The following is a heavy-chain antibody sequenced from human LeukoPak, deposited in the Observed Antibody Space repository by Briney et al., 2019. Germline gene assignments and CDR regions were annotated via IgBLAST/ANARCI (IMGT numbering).Heavy chain of an antibody. V-gene: IGHV1-2*02. Sequence: GASVKVSCKASGYTFTGYYMHWVRQAPGQGLEWMGWINPNSGGTNYAQKFQGRVTMTRDTSISTAYMELSRLRSDDTAVYYCARVSARIAAAGTIFDYWGQGILVTVSS. CDR3: ARVSARIAAAGTIFDY. CDR2: INPNSGGT. D-gene: IGHD6-13*01. J-gene: IGHJ4*02. CDR1: GYTFTGYY.